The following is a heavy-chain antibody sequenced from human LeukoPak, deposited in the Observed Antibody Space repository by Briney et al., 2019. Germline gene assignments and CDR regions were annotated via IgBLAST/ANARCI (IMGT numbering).Heavy chain of an antibody. CDR3: ARDDYGDLRGN. Sequence: ASVKVSCKASGYTFTSYGISWVRQAPGQGLEWMGWISTYNGNTNYAQKLQGRVTMTTDTSTSTAYMELRSLRSGDTAVYYCARDDYGDLRGNWGQGTLVTVSS. CDR2: ISTYNGNT. D-gene: IGHD4-17*01. J-gene: IGHJ4*02. V-gene: IGHV1-18*01. CDR1: GYTFTSYG.